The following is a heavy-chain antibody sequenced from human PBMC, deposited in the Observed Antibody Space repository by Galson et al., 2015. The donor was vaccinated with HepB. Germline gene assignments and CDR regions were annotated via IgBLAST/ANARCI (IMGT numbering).Heavy chain of an antibody. V-gene: IGHV4-34*01. J-gene: IGHJ5*02. Sequence: ETLSLTCAVYGGSFSDNYWNWIRQPPGKGLEWIGEINHSGSTNYNPSLKTRVTISVDTSKNQLSLRLTSVTAADTAVYYCARGEGYCTSTSCYFPGSWGQGTRLTVSS. D-gene: IGHD2-2*01. CDR3: ARGEGYCTSTSCYFPGS. CDR1: GGSFSDNY. CDR2: INHSGST.